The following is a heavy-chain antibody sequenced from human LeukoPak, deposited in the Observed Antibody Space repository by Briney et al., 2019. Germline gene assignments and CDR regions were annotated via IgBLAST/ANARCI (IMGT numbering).Heavy chain of an antibody. CDR3: ARVYYSNSYDYWYFDL. D-gene: IGHD6-13*01. CDR1: GGSISSYY. CDR2: IFYSGST. V-gene: IGHV4-59*01. J-gene: IGHJ2*01. Sequence: SGALSLTCAVSGGSISSYYWGWIRQPPGKGLGWIGYIFYSGSTNYNPSLKSRVTISVDTSKNQFSLKLSSVTAADTAVYYCARVYYSNSYDYWYFDLWGRGTLVTVSS.